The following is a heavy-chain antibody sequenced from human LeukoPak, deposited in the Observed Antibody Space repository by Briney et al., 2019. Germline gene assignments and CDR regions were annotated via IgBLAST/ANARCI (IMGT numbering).Heavy chain of an antibody. J-gene: IGHJ4*02. D-gene: IGHD6-19*01. CDR3: AKDTTTQESMAVAGY. CDR1: GFTFSSYG. V-gene: IGHV3-30*02. Sequence: GGSLRLSCAASGFTFSSYGMHWVRQAPGKGLEWVAFIRYDGSNKYYADSVKGRFTISRDNSRNTLYVQVNSLRAEDTAVYYCAKDTTTQESMAVAGYWGQGTLVTVSS. CDR2: IRYDGSNK.